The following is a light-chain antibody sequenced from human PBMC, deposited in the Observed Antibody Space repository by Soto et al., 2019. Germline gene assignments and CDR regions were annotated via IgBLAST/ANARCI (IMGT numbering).Light chain of an antibody. CDR1: QTINNY. CDR3: QQSHISPWT. CDR2: GAS. V-gene: IGKV1-39*01. J-gene: IGKJ1*01. Sequence: DIQMTQSPSSLSASVGDSVSITCRSSQTINNYLNWYQQKSGEAPTLLIYGASNLQNGVTSRFSGSGSGTDFTLTITSLQPEDFATYFGQQSHISPWTFGQGTAV.